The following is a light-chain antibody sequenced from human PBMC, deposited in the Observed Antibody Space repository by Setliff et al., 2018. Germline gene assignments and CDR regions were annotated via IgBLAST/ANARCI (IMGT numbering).Light chain of an antibody. CDR3: SSYTGISTDV. J-gene: IGLJ1*01. V-gene: IGLV2-14*03. CDR2: DVS. CDR1: SSDVGGYNY. Sequence: QSVLTQPASVSGSPGQSITISCTGTSSDVGGYNYVSWYQQHPGKAPKLMIYDVSNRPSGVSNRFSGSKSGNTASLTISGLQAEDEADYYCSSYTGISTDVFGTGTKGTVL.